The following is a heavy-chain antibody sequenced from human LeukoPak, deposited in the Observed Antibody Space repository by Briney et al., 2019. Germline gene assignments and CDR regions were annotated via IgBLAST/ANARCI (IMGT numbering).Heavy chain of an antibody. J-gene: IGHJ4*02. CDR3: AKDGQRYGDKFDY. CDR2: ISGSGGST. D-gene: IGHD4-17*01. Sequence: GGSLRLSCAASGFTFSSYAMSWVRQAPGKGLEWVSAISGSGGSTYYADSVKGRFTISRDNSKNTLYLQLNSLRAEDTAVYYCAKDGQRYGDKFDYWGQGTLVTVSS. CDR1: GFTFSSYA. V-gene: IGHV3-23*01.